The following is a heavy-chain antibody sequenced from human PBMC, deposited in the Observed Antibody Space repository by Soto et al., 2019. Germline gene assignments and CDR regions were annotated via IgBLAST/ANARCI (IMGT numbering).Heavy chain of an antibody. Sequence: GGSLRLSCAASGFTFSSYEMNWVRQAPGKGLEWVSCISSSGSTIYYADSVKGRFTISRDNAKNSLYLQMNSLRAEDTAVYYCARVLRYFDWTPGPNWFDPWGQGTLVTVSS. CDR3: ARVLRYFDWTPGPNWFDP. CDR1: GFTFSSYE. D-gene: IGHD3-9*01. V-gene: IGHV3-48*03. J-gene: IGHJ5*02. CDR2: ISSSGSTI.